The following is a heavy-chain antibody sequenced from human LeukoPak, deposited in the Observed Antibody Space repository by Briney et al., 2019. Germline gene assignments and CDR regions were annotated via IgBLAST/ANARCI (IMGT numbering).Heavy chain of an antibody. Sequence: GESLRLSCAASGFTFSRYWVHWVRQAPGKGLEWVSRINPDGSTTTYADSVKGRFTISRDNAKNTVYLQMNSLRAEDTAVYYCARDRAAAVDYWGQGTLVTVSS. V-gene: IGHV3-74*01. CDR1: GFTFSRYW. CDR3: ARDRAAAVDY. CDR2: INPDGSTT. D-gene: IGHD6-13*01. J-gene: IGHJ4*02.